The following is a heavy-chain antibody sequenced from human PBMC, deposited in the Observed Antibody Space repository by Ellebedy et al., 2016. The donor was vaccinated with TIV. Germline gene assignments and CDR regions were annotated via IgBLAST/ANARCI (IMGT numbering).Heavy chain of an antibody. CDR1: GFTFSNYS. CDR3: ARKVPAPTTVPPNWYFDL. J-gene: IGHJ2*01. D-gene: IGHD4-17*01. CDR2: ISSRPSTI. Sequence: GESLKISCAASGFTFSNYSMNWVRQAPGKGLEWVSYISSRPSTIYYADSVKGRFTISRDNAKNSLYLQMNSLRAEDTAVYYCARKVPAPTTVPPNWYFDLWGRGTLVTVSS. V-gene: IGHV3-48*04.